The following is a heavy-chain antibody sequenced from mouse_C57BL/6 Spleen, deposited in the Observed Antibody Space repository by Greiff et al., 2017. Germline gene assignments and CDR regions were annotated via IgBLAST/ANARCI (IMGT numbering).Heavy chain of an antibody. Sequence: VQLVESGPGLVQPSQSLSITCTVSGFSLTSYGVHWVRQSPGKGLEWLGVIWSGGSTDYNAAFISRLSISKDNSKSQVFFKMNSLQADDTAIYYCARNEVTTWMAYWGQGTSVTVSS. CDR3: ARNEVTTWMAY. CDR1: GFSLTSYG. D-gene: IGHD2-1*01. CDR2: IWSGGST. V-gene: IGHV2-2*01. J-gene: IGHJ4*01.